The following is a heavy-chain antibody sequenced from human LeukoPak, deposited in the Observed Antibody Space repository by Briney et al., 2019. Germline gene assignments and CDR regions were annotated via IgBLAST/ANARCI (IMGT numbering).Heavy chain of an antibody. J-gene: IGHJ4*02. CDR1: GFTFDDYA. V-gene: IGHV3-9*01. CDR3: AKDSHYGSGTYVDY. D-gene: IGHD3-10*01. CDR2: ISWNSGSI. Sequence: PGGSLRLSCAASGFTFDDYAMHWVRQAPGKGLEWVSGISWNSGSIGYADSVKGRFTISRDNAKNSLYLQMNSLRAEDTALYYCAKDSHYGSGTYVDYWGQGTLVTVSS.